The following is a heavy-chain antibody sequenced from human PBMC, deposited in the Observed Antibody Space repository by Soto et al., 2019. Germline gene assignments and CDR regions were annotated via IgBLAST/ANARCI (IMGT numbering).Heavy chain of an antibody. CDR1: GFTFRSFG. V-gene: IGHV3-30*18. CDR2: VSYDGHHK. CDR3: AKDVGQQLVLNYGMDV. Sequence: QVQLVASGGGVIQPGTSLSLSCGSSGFTFRSFGMYWVRQAPGKGLEWVAVVSYDGHHKYYADSVKGRFTVSRDNAKNMLYLQMNSLRVEDTAVYYCAKDVGQQLVLNYGMDVWGQGTTVTVSS. D-gene: IGHD6-13*01. J-gene: IGHJ6*02.